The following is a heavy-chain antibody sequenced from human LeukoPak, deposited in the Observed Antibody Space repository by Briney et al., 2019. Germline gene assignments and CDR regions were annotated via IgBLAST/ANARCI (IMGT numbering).Heavy chain of an antibody. J-gene: IGHJ4*02. V-gene: IGHV1-46*01. D-gene: IGHD2-15*01. CDR1: GYTFTSYY. CDR3: ARTDGVVALDY. CDR2: INPSGGST. Sequence: ASVKVSCTASGYTFTSYYMHWVRQAPGQGLEWMGIINPSGGSTSYAQKFQGRVTMTRDTSTSTVYMELSSLRSEDTAAYYCARTDGVVALDYWGQGTLVTVSS.